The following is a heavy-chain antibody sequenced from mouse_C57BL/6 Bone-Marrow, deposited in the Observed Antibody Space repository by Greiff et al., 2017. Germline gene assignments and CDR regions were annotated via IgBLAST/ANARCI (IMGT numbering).Heavy chain of an antibody. J-gene: IGHJ3*01. CDR2: IDPENGDT. Sequence: EVQLQQSGAELVRPGASVKLSCTASGFNIKDDYMHWVKQRPEQGLAWIGWIDPENGDTASASKFPGKATLTADTSSNTAYLQRSSLTSEDTAVYYCTTHYGNFPYWGQGTLVTVSA. CDR1: GFNIKDDY. CDR3: TTHYGNFPY. V-gene: IGHV14-4*01. D-gene: IGHD2-1*01.